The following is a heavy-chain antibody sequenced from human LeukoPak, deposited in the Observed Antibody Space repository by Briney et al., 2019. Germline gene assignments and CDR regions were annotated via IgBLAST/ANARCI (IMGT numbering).Heavy chain of an antibody. D-gene: IGHD5-18*01. CDR3: ARDFRYGYYFDY. CDR2: ISSSSSYI. CDR1: GFTFSSYS. J-gene: IGHJ4*02. V-gene: IGHV3-21*01. Sequence: PGGSLRLSCAASGFTFSSYSMNWVRQAPGKGLEWVSSISSSSSYIYYADSVKGRFTISRDNAKNSLYLQMNSLRAEDTAVYYCARDFRYGYYFDYWGQGTLVTVSS.